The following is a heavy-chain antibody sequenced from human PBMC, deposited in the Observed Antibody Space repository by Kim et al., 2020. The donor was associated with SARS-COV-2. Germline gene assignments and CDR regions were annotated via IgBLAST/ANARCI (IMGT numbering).Heavy chain of an antibody. J-gene: IGHJ3*02. CDR3: RLLSSWYQGLAFDI. V-gene: IGHV4-34*01. CDR1: GGSFSGYY. CDR2: INHSGTT. D-gene: IGHD6-13*01. Sequence: SETLSLTCAVYGGSFSGYYWSWIRQPPGKGLEWIGEINHSGTTNYNPSLKSRVTISVDTSKNQFSLKLSSVTAADTAVYYCRLLSSWYQGLAFDIWGQGTMVTVSS.